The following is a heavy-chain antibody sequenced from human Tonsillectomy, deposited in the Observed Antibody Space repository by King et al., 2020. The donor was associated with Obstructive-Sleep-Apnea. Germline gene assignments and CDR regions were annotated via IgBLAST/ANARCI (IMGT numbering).Heavy chain of an antibody. Sequence: QLQESGPGLVKPSQTLSLSCTLSGGSMSSGGHYWSWFRQHPGKGLEWIGYIFHSGSTYYNPSLKSRVTISVDTSKNQFSLKLSSVTAADTAVYYCARTVSTSRSVPYYYYGMDVWGQGTTVTVSS. V-gene: IGHV4-31*03. D-gene: IGHD2-2*01. CDR1: GGSMSSGGHY. CDR2: IFHSGST. CDR3: ARTVSTSRSVPYYYYGMDV. J-gene: IGHJ6*02.